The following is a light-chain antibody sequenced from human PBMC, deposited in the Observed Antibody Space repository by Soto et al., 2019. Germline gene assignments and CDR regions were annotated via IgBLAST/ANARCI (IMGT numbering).Light chain of an antibody. CDR3: QQTYIPLTYS. J-gene: IGKJ2*03. CDR2: AAS. Sequence: DIQMTQSPSSLSASVGDRVTITCRASQHISTYLNWYQQKPGKAPNLLIYAASSLQGGVPSRFSGSGSGTDFTLTISSLQPEDFATYYCQQTYIPLTYSFGQGTKLEIK. CDR1: QHISTY. V-gene: IGKV1-39*01.